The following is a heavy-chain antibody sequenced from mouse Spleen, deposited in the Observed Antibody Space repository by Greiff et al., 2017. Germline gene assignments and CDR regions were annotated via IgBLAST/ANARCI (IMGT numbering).Heavy chain of an antibody. Sequence: VQRVESGPGLVAPSQSLSITCTVSGFSLTSYGVHWVRQPPGKGLEWLGVIWAGESTNYNSALMSRLSISKDNSKSQVFLKMNSLQTDDTAMYYCARDYYGSSYGWFAYWGQGTLVTVSA. D-gene: IGHD1-1*01. V-gene: IGHV2-9*02. CDR3: ARDYYGSSYGWFAY. J-gene: IGHJ3*01. CDR2: IWAGEST. CDR1: GFSLTSYG.